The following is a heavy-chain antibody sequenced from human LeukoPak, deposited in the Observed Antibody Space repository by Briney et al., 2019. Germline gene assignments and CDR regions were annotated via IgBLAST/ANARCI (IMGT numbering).Heavy chain of an antibody. Sequence: PSETLSLTCTVSGGSISSGDYYWSWIRQPPGKGLEWIGYIYYSGSTYYNPSLKSRVTISVDTSKNQFSLKLSSVTAADTAVYYCARDPAKREYQLLWPYYYMDVWGKGTTVTVSS. D-gene: IGHD2-2*01. V-gene: IGHV4-30-4*08. CDR1: GGSISSGDYY. CDR2: IYYSGST. CDR3: ARDPAKREYQLLWPYYYMDV. J-gene: IGHJ6*03.